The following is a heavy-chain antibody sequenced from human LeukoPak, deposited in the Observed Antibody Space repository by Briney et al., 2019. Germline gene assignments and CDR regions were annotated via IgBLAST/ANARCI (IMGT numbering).Heavy chain of an antibody. D-gene: IGHD3-22*01. CDR1: GYTFTHYG. J-gene: IGHJ4*02. CDR3: ARNLEFYANSGFRSFDY. V-gene: IGHV1-18*01. CDR2: ISTYSGDT. Sequence: GASVKVSCKASGYTFTHYGISLVRQAPGQGLEWMGWISTYSGDTNYAQQFQGRITVTTDTSTSTVHMELRSLRPDDTALYYCARNLEFYANSGFRSFDYWGQGTLVTVSS.